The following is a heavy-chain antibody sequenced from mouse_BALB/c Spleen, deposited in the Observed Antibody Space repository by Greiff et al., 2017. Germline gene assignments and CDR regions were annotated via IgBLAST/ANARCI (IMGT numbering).Heavy chain of an antibody. D-gene: IGHD1-2*01. V-gene: IGHV1-5*01. J-gene: IGHJ1*01. Sequence: VQLQQPGAELVRPGASVKLSCKASGYTFTSYWINWVKQRPGQGLEWIGAIYPGNSDTSYNQKFKGKAKLTAVTSTSTAYMELSSLTNEDSAVYYCTRKGDGRYWYFDVWGAGTTVTVSS. CDR1: GYTFTSYW. CDR2: IYPGNSDT. CDR3: TRKGDGRYWYFDV.